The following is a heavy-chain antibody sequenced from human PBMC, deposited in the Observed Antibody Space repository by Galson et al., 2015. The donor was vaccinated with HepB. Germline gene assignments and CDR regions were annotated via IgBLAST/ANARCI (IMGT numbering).Heavy chain of an antibody. V-gene: IGHV3-7*01. CDR3: ARKGGAADY. Sequence: SLRLSCAASGFSFSSYLMSWVRQAPGKGLEWVATIKQDGIEKYYMDSVKGRFTIFRDNAKNSLFLQMNTLRADDTAVYFCARKGGAADYWGQGTLVTVSS. J-gene: IGHJ4*02. D-gene: IGHD2-15*01. CDR1: GFSFSSYL. CDR2: IKQDGIEK.